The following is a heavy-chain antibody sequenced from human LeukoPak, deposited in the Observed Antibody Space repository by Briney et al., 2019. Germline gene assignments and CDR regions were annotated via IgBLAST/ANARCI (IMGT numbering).Heavy chain of an antibody. CDR3: AREGRYRYGYNEYHLYMDI. J-gene: IGHJ6*03. CDR2: IYYDGST. CDR1: GGSISSYY. D-gene: IGHD5-18*01. V-gene: IGHV4-59*12. Sequence: SETLSLTCTVSGGSISSYYWSWIRQSPGKGLEWIGYIYYDGSTNYNPSLRGRVTISVDTPKNQFSLKLSSVTAAETAVYYCAREGRYRYGYNEYHLYMDIWGKGTTVTVSS.